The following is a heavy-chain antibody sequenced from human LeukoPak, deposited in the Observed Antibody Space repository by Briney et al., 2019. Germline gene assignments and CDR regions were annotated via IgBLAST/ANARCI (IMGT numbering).Heavy chain of an antibody. V-gene: IGHV1-18*04. CDR2: ISGYNGNT. J-gene: IGHJ3*02. D-gene: IGHD2-15*01. CDR3: ARDAWRWKPPHDAFDI. CDR1: GYTFTSYG. Sequence: SVKVSCKASGYTFTSYGIVWVRQAPGQGLEWMGWISGYNGNTNYAQKFQGRVARPTDTSTSTAYMELRSLRSDDSAMYYCARDAWRWKPPHDAFDIWGQGTMVTVSS.